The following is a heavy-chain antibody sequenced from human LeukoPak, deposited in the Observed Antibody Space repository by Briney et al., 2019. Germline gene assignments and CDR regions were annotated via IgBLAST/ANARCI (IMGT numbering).Heavy chain of an antibody. Sequence: GGSLRLSCAASGFTFSSYAMHWFRQAPGKGLEYVSAISSNGGSTYYANSVKGRFTISRDNSKNTLYLQMGSLRAEDMAVYYCARALNYYDSSGYYRRASYFDYWGQGTLVTVSS. D-gene: IGHD3-22*01. CDR2: ISSNGGST. J-gene: IGHJ4*02. V-gene: IGHV3-64*01. CDR1: GFTFSSYA. CDR3: ARALNYYDSSGYYRRASYFDY.